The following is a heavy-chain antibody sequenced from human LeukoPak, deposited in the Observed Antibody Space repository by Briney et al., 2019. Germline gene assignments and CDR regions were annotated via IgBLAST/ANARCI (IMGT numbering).Heavy chain of an antibody. CDR1: GDSISNEY. CDR2: IYYSGST. D-gene: IGHD5-24*01. V-gene: IGHV4-59*01. Sequence: SETLSLTCTVSGDSISNEYWSWIRQPPGKRLEWIGYIYYSGSTNYNPSLKSRVTMSVDTSKNQFSLRLSSVTAADTAVYYCARDKRGDGYGDFDYWGQGTLVTVSS. J-gene: IGHJ4*02. CDR3: ARDKRGDGYGDFDY.